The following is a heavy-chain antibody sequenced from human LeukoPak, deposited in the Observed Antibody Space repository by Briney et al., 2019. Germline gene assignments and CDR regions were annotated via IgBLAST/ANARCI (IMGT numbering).Heavy chain of an antibody. CDR1: DYTFTSYG. CDR3: ARGPRYCSSTSCFAGHWYFDL. CDR2: ISGYNGNT. J-gene: IGHJ2*01. V-gene: IGHV1-18*04. D-gene: IGHD2-2*01. Sequence: ASVKVSCKASDYTFTSYGITWVRQAPGKGLDWMGWISGYNGNTNYAQNFQGRVTMTTDTSTSTAYMELRSLRSDDTAVYYCARGPRYCSSTSCFAGHWYFDLWGRGTLVTVSS.